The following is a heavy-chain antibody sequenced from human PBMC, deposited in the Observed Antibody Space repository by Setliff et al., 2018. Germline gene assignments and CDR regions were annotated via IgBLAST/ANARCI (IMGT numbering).Heavy chain of an antibody. CDR1: GYMFKSYG. CDR2: ISPYNDNT. V-gene: IGHV1-18*01. CDR3: ARDPHPGSIAAAGSGY. D-gene: IGHD6-13*01. J-gene: IGHJ4*02. Sequence: ASVKVSCKASGYMFKSYGITWMRQAPGQGPEWMGWISPYNDNTNSAEKFQDRITTTTDTSTSTSYMELRSLRSDDTAVYYCARDPHPGSIAAAGSGYWGQGTLVTVSS.